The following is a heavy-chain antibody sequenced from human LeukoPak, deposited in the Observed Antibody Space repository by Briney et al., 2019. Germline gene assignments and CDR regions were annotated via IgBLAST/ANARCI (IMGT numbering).Heavy chain of an antibody. CDR3: AKDAHDYGDYYFDY. J-gene: IGHJ4*02. V-gene: IGHV3-23*01. D-gene: IGHD4-17*01. Sequence: GGSLRLSCAASGFTFTNYAMSWLRQAPGKGLEWVSGITGRDGSRFYADSVKGRFTISRDNSKKTLYLQMNSLRAEDTAVYYCAKDAHDYGDYYFDYWGQGTLVTVSS. CDR2: ITGRDGSR. CDR1: GFTFTNYA.